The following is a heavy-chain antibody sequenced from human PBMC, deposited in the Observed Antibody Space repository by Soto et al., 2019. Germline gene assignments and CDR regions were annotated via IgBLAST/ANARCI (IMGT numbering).Heavy chain of an antibody. D-gene: IGHD2-21*01. J-gene: IGHJ5*02. CDR3: AISSGSAYRFVP. Sequence: QVQLVQSGAEVKKPGASVKVSCKASGYTFTSYGISWVRQAPGQGLEWMGWISAYNGNPKYAPKVQGRVTMTTDTASSTAYMEPRSLRSDDTAVYYCAISSGSAYRFVPWGQGTLVTVSS. CDR1: GYTFTSYG. CDR2: ISAYNGNP. V-gene: IGHV1-18*01.